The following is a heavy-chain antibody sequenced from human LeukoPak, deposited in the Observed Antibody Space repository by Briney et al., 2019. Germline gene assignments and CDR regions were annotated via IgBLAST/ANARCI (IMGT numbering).Heavy chain of an antibody. V-gene: IGHV5-51*01. CDR2: IYPGDSDT. CDR1: GYSFTSYW. J-gene: IGHJ5*02. CDR3: ARLGDFWSGYYKGLYWFDP. D-gene: IGHD3-3*01. Sequence: GESLKFSCKGSGYSFTSYWIGWVRQMPGKGLEWMGIIYPGDSDTRYSPSFQGQVTISADKSISTAYLQWSSLKASDTAMYYCARLGDFWSGYYKGLYWFDPWGQGTLVTVSS.